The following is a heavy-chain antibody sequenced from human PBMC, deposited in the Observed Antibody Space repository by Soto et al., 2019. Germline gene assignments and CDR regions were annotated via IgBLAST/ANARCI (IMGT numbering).Heavy chain of an antibody. Sequence: SETLSLTCTVSGDSLRSYYWSWIRQSPGKGLEWIGYIYNGGGPKYNPSLQSRVSVSVDKSKSQFFLRLTSVTAADSAIYYCARASGRYGYYYLDPWGQGTLVTVSS. CDR2: IYNGGGP. J-gene: IGHJ5*02. CDR3: ARASGRYGYYYLDP. CDR1: GDSLRSYY. D-gene: IGHD5-12*01. V-gene: IGHV4-59*01.